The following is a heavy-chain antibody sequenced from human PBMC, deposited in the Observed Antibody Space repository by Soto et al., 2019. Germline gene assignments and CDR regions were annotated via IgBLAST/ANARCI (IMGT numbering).Heavy chain of an antibody. V-gene: IGHV1-8*01. CDR2: MNPNSGNT. J-gene: IGHJ6*03. Sequence: ASVKLSCKASGYTFTSYDINWVRQATEQGLEWMGWMNPNSGNTGYAQKFQGRVTMTRNTSISTAYMELSSLRSDDAALYSCARAPAPSYYYYYMDVWGKGTTVTVSS. D-gene: IGHD2-2*01. CDR3: ARAPAPSYYYYYMDV. CDR1: GYTFTSYD.